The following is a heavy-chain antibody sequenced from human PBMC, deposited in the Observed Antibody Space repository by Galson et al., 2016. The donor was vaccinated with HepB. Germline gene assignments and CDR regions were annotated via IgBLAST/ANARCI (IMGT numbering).Heavy chain of an antibody. D-gene: IGHD5-12*01. CDR1: GGSISSYY. J-gene: IGHJ2*01. CDR3: AREIGGYTGYDFEGRLRSFDI. Sequence: SETLSLTCTVSGGSISSYYWTWIRQPPGKGLEWIGHIDYSGSTNYNSSLKSRVTILVDTSKNQFSLKLNSVTAADTAVYYCAREIGGYTGYDFEGRLRSFDIWGRGTLVTVSS. V-gene: IGHV4-59*01. CDR2: IDYSGST.